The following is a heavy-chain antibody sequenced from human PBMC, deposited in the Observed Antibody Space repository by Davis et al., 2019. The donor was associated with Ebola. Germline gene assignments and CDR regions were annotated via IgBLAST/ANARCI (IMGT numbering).Heavy chain of an antibody. CDR1: GGSVSSGSFY. J-gene: IGHJ6*02. D-gene: IGHD6-6*01. CDR3: ARVRSSPYYYGMDV. CDR2: LYNSGSA. V-gene: IGHV4-61*01. Sequence: GSLRLSCTVSGGSVSSGSFYWSWIRQSPGKGLEWIAYLYNSGSANYNPSLKSRVSISLDTSKNQFSLKLRSVIAADTAMYYCARVRSSPYYYGMDVWGQGTTVTVSS.